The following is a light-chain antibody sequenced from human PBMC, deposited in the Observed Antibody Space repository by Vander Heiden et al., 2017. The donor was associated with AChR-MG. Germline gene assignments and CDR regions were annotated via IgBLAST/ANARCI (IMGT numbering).Light chain of an antibody. Sequence: QSALTQPPYASGSPGQSVTISCTGTSSDVGGYNYVSWYQQHPGKAPKLMIYEVSKRPSGVPDRFSGSKSGNTASLTVSGLQAEDEADYYCSSYAGSKTYVFGTGTKVTVL. CDR1: SSDVGGYNY. V-gene: IGLV2-8*01. J-gene: IGLJ1*01. CDR3: SSYAGSKTYV. CDR2: EVS.